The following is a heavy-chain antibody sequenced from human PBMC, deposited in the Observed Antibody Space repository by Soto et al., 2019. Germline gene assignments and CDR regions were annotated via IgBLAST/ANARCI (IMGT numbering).Heavy chain of an antibody. CDR1: GYTFTGYY. Sequence: ASVKVSCKASGYTFTGYYMHWVRQAPGQGLEWMGWINPNSGGTNYAQKFQGWVTMTRDTSISTAYMELSRLRSDDTAVYYCARGYCSSTCCYVSRYYYGMEVWGQGTTVTVSS. CDR3: ARGYCSSTCCYVSRYYYGMEV. J-gene: IGHJ6*02. V-gene: IGHV1-2*04. CDR2: INPNSGGT. D-gene: IGHD2-2*01.